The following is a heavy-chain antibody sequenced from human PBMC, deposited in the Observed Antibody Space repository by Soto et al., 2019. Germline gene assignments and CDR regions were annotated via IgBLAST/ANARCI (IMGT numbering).Heavy chain of an antibody. Sequence: ASVKVSCKASGYTFTSYGISWVRQAPGQGLEWMGWISAYNGNTNYAQKLQGRVTMTTDTSTSTANMELRSLRSDDTAVYYCARDPHLAYCGGDCYSSWFDPWGQGTLVTVSS. V-gene: IGHV1-18*04. D-gene: IGHD2-21*02. J-gene: IGHJ5*02. CDR1: GYTFTSYG. CDR2: ISAYNGNT. CDR3: ARDPHLAYCGGDCYSSWFDP.